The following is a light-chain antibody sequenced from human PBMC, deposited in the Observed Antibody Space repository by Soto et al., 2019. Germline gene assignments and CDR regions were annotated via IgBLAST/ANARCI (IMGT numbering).Light chain of an antibody. Sequence: EIVLTQSPGTLALSPGEGATLSCRASQSVSKYLAWYQQKPGQAPRLLVYGASSRATGIPDSFSGSGSGTDFTLTTSRLEPEDFAVYYCQQYGGSPQTFGQGTKV. J-gene: IGKJ1*01. CDR3: QQYGGSPQT. V-gene: IGKV3-20*01. CDR2: GAS. CDR1: QSVSKY.